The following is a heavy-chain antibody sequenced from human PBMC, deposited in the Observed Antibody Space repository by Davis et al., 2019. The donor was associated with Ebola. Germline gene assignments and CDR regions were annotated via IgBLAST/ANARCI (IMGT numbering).Heavy chain of an antibody. V-gene: IGHV5-51*01. J-gene: IGHJ4*02. D-gene: IGHD3-3*01. CDR1: GYSFTSYW. CDR3: ARLPLRFLEWDKHFDY. CDR2: IYPGDSDT. Sequence: GESLKISCKGSGYSFTSYWIGWVRQMPGKGLEWMGIIYPGDSDTRYSPSFQGQVTISADKSISTAYLQWSSLKASDTAMYYCARLPLRFLEWDKHFDYWGQGTLVTVSS.